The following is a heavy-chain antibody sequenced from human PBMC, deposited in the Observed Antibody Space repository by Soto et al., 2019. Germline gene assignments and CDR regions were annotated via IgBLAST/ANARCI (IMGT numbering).Heavy chain of an antibody. V-gene: IGHV3-53*01. Sequence: EVQLVESGGGLIQPGGSLRLSCAASGFTVSSNYMSWVRQAPGKGLEWVSVIYSGGSTYYADSVKGRFTISRDNSKNTLYLQMNSLRAEDTAVYYCAREHVETHPYIRSLDYWGQGTLVTVSS. D-gene: IGHD3-16*01. CDR1: GFTVSSNY. CDR2: IYSGGST. CDR3: AREHVETHPYIRSLDY. J-gene: IGHJ4*02.